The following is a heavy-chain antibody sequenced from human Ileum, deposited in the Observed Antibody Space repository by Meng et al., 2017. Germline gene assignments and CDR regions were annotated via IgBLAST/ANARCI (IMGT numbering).Heavy chain of an antibody. J-gene: IGHJ5*02. CDR2: IYSTGTT. D-gene: IGHD3-9*01. CDR1: GGSISSTTTFYS. CDR3: ARQPTGYPTWFDP. Sequence: LWVQDAAHGQLKPSETLSLASIALGGSISSTTTFYSWGWCRQPPGRGLEWIGSIYSTGTTYYNPSLESRVTISRDTSKNQFSLKMTSVTAADTAVYYCARQPTGYPTWFDPWGQGTLVTVSS. V-gene: IGHV4-39*07.